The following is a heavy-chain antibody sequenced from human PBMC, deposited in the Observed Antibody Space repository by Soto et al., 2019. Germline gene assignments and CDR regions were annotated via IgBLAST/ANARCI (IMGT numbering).Heavy chain of an antibody. J-gene: IGHJ4*02. CDR2: ISGSGGST. CDR1: GFTFSSYA. Sequence: GGSLRLSXAASGFTFSSYAMSWVRQAPGKGLEWVSAISGSGGSTYYADSVKGRFTISRDNSKNTLYLQMNSLRAEDTAVYYCAKDGFGSISMDWGQGTLVTVSS. V-gene: IGHV3-23*01. CDR3: AKDGFGSISMD. D-gene: IGHD3-10*01.